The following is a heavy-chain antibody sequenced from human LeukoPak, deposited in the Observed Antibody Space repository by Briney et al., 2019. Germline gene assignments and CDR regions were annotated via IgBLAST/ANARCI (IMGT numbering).Heavy chain of an antibody. CDR3: AREGSSLSLAPNWYYSDY. D-gene: IGHD1-1*01. CDR1: GGSISSGDYY. V-gene: IGHV4-30-4*08. Sequence: SETLSLTCTVSGGSISSGDYYWSWIRQPPGKGLEWIGYIYYSGSTYYNPSLKSRVTISLDTSKNQFSLKLSSVTAADTAVYYCAREGSSLSLAPNWYYSDYWGQGTLVTVSS. CDR2: IYYSGST. J-gene: IGHJ4*02.